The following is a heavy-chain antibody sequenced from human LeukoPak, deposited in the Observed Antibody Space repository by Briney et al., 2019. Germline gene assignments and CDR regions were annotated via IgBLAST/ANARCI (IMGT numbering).Heavy chain of an antibody. J-gene: IGHJ5*02. Sequence: PSETLSLTCTVSGGSISSSSYYWGWIRQPPGKGLEWIGSIYYSGSTNYNPSLKSRVTISVDTSKNQFSLKLSSVTAADTAVYYCARDVGSSGLNWFDPWGQGTLVTVSS. CDR2: IYYSGST. V-gene: IGHV4-39*07. CDR1: GGSISSSSYY. CDR3: ARDVGSSGLNWFDP. D-gene: IGHD3-22*01.